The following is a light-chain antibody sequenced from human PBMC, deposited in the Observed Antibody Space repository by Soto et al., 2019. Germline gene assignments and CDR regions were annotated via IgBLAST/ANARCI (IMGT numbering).Light chain of an antibody. CDR3: QQYYSYPLA. V-gene: IGKV1-8*01. CDR1: QGISSX. Sequence: AIRMTQSPSSFSASTGDRVTITCXASQGISSXXXXXXXXPXXAPKLLIYAASTLQSGVPSRFSGSGSGTDFTLTISCLQSEDFATYYCQQYYSYPLAFGQGTKVEIK. CDR2: AAS. J-gene: IGKJ1*01.